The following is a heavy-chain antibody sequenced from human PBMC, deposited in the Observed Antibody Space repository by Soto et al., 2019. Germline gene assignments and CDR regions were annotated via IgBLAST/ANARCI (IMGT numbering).Heavy chain of an antibody. CDR2: IYYSGST. D-gene: IGHD1-26*01. CDR1: GGSISSSGYY. V-gene: IGHV4-39*01. CDR3: ARPEYNGSNFSFEY. J-gene: IGHJ4*02. Sequence: SETLSLTCTVSGGSISSSGYYWGWIRQPPGKGLEWIGNIYYSGSTYYNPSLKSRVTISIDTSKNQFSLKLSSVTAADTAVYYCARPEYNGSNFSFEYWGQGTLVTVSS.